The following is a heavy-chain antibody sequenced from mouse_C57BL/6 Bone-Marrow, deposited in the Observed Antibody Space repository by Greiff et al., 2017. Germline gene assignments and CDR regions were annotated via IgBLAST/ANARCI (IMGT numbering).Heavy chain of an antibody. CDR1: GYTFTSYW. J-gene: IGHJ4*01. Sequence: QVQLQQSGAELVRPGTSVKLSCKASGYTFTSYWMHWVKQRPGQGLEWIGVIDPSDSYTNYNQKFKGKATLTVDTSSSTAYMQLSSLTSEDSAVYDCARIRRPYYAMDYWGQGTSVTVSS. CDR2: IDPSDSYT. CDR3: ARIRRPYYAMDY. V-gene: IGHV1-59*01.